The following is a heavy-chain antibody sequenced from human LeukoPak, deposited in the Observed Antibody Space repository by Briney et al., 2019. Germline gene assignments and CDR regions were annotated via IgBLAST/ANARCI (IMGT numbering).Heavy chain of an antibody. D-gene: IGHD2-21*02. Sequence: PSETLSLTCTVSGGSISSYYWSWIRQPAGKGLEWIGRIYTSGSTNYNPSLKSRVTMSVDTSKNQFSLKLSSVTAADTAVYYCARERGTYCGGDCYSWYFQHWGQGTLVIVSS. CDR2: IYTSGST. CDR1: GGSISSYY. J-gene: IGHJ1*01. V-gene: IGHV4-4*07. CDR3: ARERGTYCGGDCYSWYFQH.